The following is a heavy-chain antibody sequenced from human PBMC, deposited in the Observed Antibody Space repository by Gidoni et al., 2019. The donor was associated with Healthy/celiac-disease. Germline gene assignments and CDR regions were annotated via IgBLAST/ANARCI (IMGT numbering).Heavy chain of an antibody. Sequence: QLQLQPLGAGLFKPSETLSLTCAVYGWSFRRYYCPWFRQPPGKGLAWIGEINHSGSTNYNPSLKSRVTISVDTSKNQFSLKLSSVTAADTAVYYCARLPPPHMVRGVIRQTLFDYWGQGTLVTVSS. CDR3: ARLPPPHMVRGVIRQTLFDY. CDR2: INHSGST. V-gene: IGHV4-34*01. CDR1: GWSFRRYY. D-gene: IGHD3-10*01. J-gene: IGHJ4*02.